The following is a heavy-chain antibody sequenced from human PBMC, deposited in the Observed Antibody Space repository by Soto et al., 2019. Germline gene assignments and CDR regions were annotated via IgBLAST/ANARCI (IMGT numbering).Heavy chain of an antibody. Sequence: QVQLVESGGGVVQPGRSLRLSCAASGFTFHNFGMHWVRQAPGKGLEWLAGIWYDGNNEYYADSVKGRFIVSRDNSKNTLYLQMNGLRAEDTAVYYCARELTSMTTNNWIDPGGQGTLVTVSS. J-gene: IGHJ5*02. V-gene: IGHV3-33*01. CDR2: IWYDGNNE. CDR1: GFTFHNFG. CDR3: ARELTSMTTNNWIDP. D-gene: IGHD4-17*01.